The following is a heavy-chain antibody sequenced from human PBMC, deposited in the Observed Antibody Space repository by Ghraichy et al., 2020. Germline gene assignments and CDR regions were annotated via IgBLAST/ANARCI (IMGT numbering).Heavy chain of an antibody. CDR2: IRGSGGST. CDR3: AKDRPGSGWYEQTFDY. Sequence: GGSLRLSCAASGFTFSSYAMSWVRQAPGKGLEWVSAIRGSGGSTYYADSVKGRFTISRDNSKNTLYLQMNSLRAEDTAVYYCAKDRPGSGWYEQTFDYWGQGTLVTVSS. J-gene: IGHJ4*02. CDR1: GFTFSSYA. D-gene: IGHD6-19*01. V-gene: IGHV3-23*01.